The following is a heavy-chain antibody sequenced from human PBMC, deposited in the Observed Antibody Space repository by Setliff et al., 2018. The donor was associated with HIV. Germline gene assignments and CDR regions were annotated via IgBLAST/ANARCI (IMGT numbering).Heavy chain of an antibody. CDR3: ARGEKRFLEWLPLDYYYYYYMDV. D-gene: IGHD3-3*01. Sequence: SVKVSCKSSGGTFSRYSISWVRQAPGQGLEWMGGIIPIFGSTKYAQKFQGRVTITADESTSTADMELSSLRSEDTAVYYCARGEKRFLEWLPLDYYYYYYMDVWGKGITVTVSS. CDR1: GGTFSRYS. V-gene: IGHV1-69*13. CDR2: IIPIFGST. J-gene: IGHJ6*03.